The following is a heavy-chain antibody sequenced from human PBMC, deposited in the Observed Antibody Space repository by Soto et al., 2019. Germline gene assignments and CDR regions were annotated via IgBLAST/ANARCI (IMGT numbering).Heavy chain of an antibody. V-gene: IGHV1-18*01. CDR3: ARGLEPQLRRKWLDP. CDR2: ISAYNGNT. J-gene: IGHJ5*02. D-gene: IGHD4-17*01. Sequence: QVQLVQSGAQAKKSGASVRVSCKASGYTFSSHRISWGRQAPGQGVEWMGWISAYNGNTNYAQKLQGRVTMTTDTSTSTAYMELRSLRSGDTAVYYCARGLEPQLRRKWLDPWGQGTLVTVSS. CDR1: GYTFSSHR.